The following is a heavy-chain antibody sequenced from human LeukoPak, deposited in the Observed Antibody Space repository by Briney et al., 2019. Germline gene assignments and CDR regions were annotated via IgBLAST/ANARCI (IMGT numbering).Heavy chain of an antibody. V-gene: IGHV1-8*01. Sequence: ASVKVSCKASGYTFTSYDINWVRQATGQGLEWMGWMNPNSGNTGYAQKFQGRVTMTRNTSISTAYMELSSLRSEDTAVYYCARGDVIVVVAATMDYYYMDVWGKGTTVTVSS. CDR1: GYTFTSYD. CDR2: MNPNSGNT. CDR3: ARGDVIVVVAATMDYYYMDV. J-gene: IGHJ6*03. D-gene: IGHD2-15*01.